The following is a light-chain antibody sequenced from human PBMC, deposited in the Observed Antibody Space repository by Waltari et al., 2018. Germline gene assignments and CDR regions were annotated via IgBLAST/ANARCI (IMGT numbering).Light chain of an antibody. CDR3: ATWDDSLSGVF. CDR1: SPTIGSNT. Sequence: QSVLTQPPSVSGTPGQTVTISCSRSSPTIGSNTVHWYQRPPGTAPKRLIYTNDQRPSGVPDRFSGSNSGTSASLAISGLQSGDEGDYYCATWDDSLSGVFFGGGTKLTVL. V-gene: IGLV1-44*01. J-gene: IGLJ2*01. CDR2: TND.